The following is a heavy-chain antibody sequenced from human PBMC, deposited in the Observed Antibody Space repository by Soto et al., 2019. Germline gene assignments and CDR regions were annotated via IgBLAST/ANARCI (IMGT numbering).Heavy chain of an antibody. J-gene: IGHJ4*02. Sequence: SVKVSCKASGGTFSSYAISWVRQAPGQGLEWMGGIIPIFGTANYAQKFQGRVTITADKSTSTAYMELSSLRSEDTAVHYCASGSTVVTDRFDYWGQGALVTVSS. CDR2: IIPIFGTA. V-gene: IGHV1-69*06. CDR1: GGTFSSYA. D-gene: IGHD4-17*01. CDR3: ASGSTVVTDRFDY.